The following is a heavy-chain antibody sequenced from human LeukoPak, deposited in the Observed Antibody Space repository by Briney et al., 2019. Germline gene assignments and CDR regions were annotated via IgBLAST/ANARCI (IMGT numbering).Heavy chain of an antibody. V-gene: IGHV1-18*01. Sequence: ASVTVSCKASGYTFTSYGVSWVRQAPGQGLEWMGWISTYNGNTNYAQKFQGRVTMTTDTSTNTAYMELRSLRSDDTAVYYCAKVLYNWNDHPDDYWGQGTLVTVSS. D-gene: IGHD1-1*01. CDR2: ISTYNGNT. J-gene: IGHJ4*02. CDR3: AKVLYNWNDHPDDY. CDR1: GYTFTSYG.